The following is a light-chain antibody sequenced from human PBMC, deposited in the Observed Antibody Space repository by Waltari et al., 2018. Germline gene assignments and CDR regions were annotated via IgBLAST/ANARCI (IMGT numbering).Light chain of an antibody. CDR1: LSLLHSDGETY. Sequence: IVITQSPLPLSVTPGQPAPISCKSSLSLLHSDGETYLYWYLQKQGHPPQLLIHEVSNRFSGVPDRFSGSGSGTYFTLRISRVETEDVGVYYCMQSMQVPLTFGQGTRLDLK. CDR3: MQSMQVPLT. V-gene: IGKV2D-29*01. CDR2: EVS. J-gene: IGKJ5*01.